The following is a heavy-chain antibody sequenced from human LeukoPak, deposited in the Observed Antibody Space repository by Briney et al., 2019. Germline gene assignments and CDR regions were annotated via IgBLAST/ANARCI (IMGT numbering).Heavy chain of an antibody. CDR1: GFTFSSYS. J-gene: IGHJ4*01. D-gene: IGHD3-22*01. V-gene: IGHV3-48*04. CDR3: ARDKGSDSSGYYDY. CDR2: ISSSSSTI. Sequence: GGSPRLSCATSGFTFSSYSMNWVLQAPGKGLEWVSYISSSSSTIYYADSVKGRFTISRDNAKNSLYLQMNSLRAEDTAVYYCARDKGSDSSGYYDYSSQGTLVTVSS.